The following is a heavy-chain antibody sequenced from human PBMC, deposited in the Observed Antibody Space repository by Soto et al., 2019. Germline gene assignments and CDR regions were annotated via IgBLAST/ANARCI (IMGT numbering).Heavy chain of an antibody. CDR3: ARDGAVAGTSFAY. V-gene: IGHV3-33*01. CDR2: IWYDGSNK. J-gene: IGHJ4*02. D-gene: IGHD6-19*01. Sequence: QVQLVESGGGVVQPGRSLRLSCAASGFTFSSYGMHWVRQAPGKGLEWVAVIWYDGSNKYYADSVKRRFTISRDNSKNTLYPQMNSLRAEDTAVYYCARDGAVAGTSFAYWGQGTLVTVSS. CDR1: GFTFSSYG.